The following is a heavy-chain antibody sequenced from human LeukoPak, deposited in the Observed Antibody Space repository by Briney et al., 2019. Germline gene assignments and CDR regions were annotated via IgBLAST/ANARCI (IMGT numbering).Heavy chain of an antibody. J-gene: IGHJ3*02. Sequence: SETLSLTCAVSGDSITSSGSYWGWIRQPPGKGLEWIGYIYHSGSTNYNPSLKSRVTISVDTSKNQFSLKLSSVTAADTAVYYCAEDGVSGTPAFDIWGQGTMVTVS. D-gene: IGHD1-14*01. CDR3: AEDGVSGTPAFDI. CDR2: IYHSGST. V-gene: IGHV4-61*08. CDR1: GDSITSSGSY.